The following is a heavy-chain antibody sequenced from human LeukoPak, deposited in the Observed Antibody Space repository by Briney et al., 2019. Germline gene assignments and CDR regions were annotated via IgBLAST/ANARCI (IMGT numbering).Heavy chain of an antibody. CDR1: GFTFSNYA. J-gene: IGHJ6*02. Sequence: PGGSLRLSCAASGFTFSNYAMTWVRQAPGKGLEWVSGISAGGGSTYYADSVKGRFTISRDESKSTLYLQINSLRVEDTAVYYCAKSRSTTSLRSTDVWGQGTTVTVSS. CDR3: AKSRSTTSLRSTDV. CDR2: ISAGGGST. V-gene: IGHV3-23*01. D-gene: IGHD2-2*01.